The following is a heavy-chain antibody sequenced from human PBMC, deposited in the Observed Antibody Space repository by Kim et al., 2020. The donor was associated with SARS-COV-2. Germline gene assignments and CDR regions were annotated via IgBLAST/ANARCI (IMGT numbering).Heavy chain of an antibody. CDR3: ARLARACPY. CDR2: ITCSSSYI. J-gene: IGHJ4*02. V-gene: IGHV3-21*01. D-gene: IGHD3-3*02. CDR1: GFTFSSYS. Sequence: GGSLRLSCAASGFTFSSYSMHWVRQAPGKGLEWVSSITCSSSYIYYADSVKGRFTISRDNAKNSLYLQMNSLRAEDTAVYYCARLARACPYWGQGTLVTVSS.